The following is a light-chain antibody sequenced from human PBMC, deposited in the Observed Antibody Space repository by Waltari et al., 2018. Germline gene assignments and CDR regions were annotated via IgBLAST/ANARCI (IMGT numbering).Light chain of an antibody. V-gene: IGLV4-69*01. CDR2: GKLDGSH. Sequence: QLVLTQSPSASASLGASVKLTCTLSSGHSSYTIAWHQQQPGKGPRYLMKGKLDGSHSKGDWIPDRFSGSSSGAERYLTISSLQSEDEADYYGQTWGTGIHVVFGGGTKLTVL. J-gene: IGLJ2*01. CDR1: SGHSSYT. CDR3: QTWGTGIHVV.